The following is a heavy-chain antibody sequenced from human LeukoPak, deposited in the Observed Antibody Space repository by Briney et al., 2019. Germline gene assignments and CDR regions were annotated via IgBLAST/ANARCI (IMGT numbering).Heavy chain of an antibody. Sequence: PSETLSLTCDVSGGSISTTNWWTWVRQPPGKGLEWIGEIHYGGSATYNPSLNSRVSISLDKSKNQFSLKLRSVTAADTAVYYCARNGPTAAGAFDTWGQGTPVTVSS. CDR3: ARNGPTAAGAFDT. J-gene: IGHJ3*02. V-gene: IGHV4-4*02. D-gene: IGHD6-13*01. CDR1: GGSISTTNW. CDR2: IHYGGSA.